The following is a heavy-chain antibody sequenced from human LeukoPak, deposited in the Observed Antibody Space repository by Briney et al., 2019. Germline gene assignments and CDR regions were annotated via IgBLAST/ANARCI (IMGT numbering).Heavy chain of an antibody. CDR2: IYTSGST. Sequence: SETLSLTCTLSSGSLSSSYWSWIRQPAGKGLEWIGRIYTSGSTNYNPSLKSRVTMSVDASKNQFSLKLSSVTAADAAVYYCARDCSGGTCYLGVVDYWGQGILVTVSS. CDR1: SGSLSSSY. D-gene: IGHD2-15*01. CDR3: ARDCSGGTCYLGVVDY. J-gene: IGHJ4*02. V-gene: IGHV4-4*07.